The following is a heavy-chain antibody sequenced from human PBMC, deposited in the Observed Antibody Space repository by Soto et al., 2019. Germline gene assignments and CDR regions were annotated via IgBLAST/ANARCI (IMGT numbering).Heavy chain of an antibody. CDR1: GFTFSKYG. CDR2: IAYDGSIK. CDR3: AKDPQTLYYYDSSGPTVGFDY. D-gene: IGHD3-22*01. Sequence: GGSLRLSCAVSGFTFSKYGMHWVRPAPGKGLEWVAVIAYDGSIKYYADSVKGRFTISRDNSKNTLYLQMNSLRAEDTAVYYCAKDPQTLYYYDSSGPTVGFDYWGQGTLVTVSS. V-gene: IGHV3-30*18. J-gene: IGHJ4*02.